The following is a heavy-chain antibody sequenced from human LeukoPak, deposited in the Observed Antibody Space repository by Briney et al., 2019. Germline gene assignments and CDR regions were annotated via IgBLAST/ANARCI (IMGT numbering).Heavy chain of an antibody. V-gene: IGHV3-53*01. CDR2: IYSGGST. CDR3: ARGGRDYDY. D-gene: IGHD2-21*01. J-gene: IGHJ4*02. Sequence: QPGGSLRLSCAASGFTFDDYAMHWVRQAPGKGLEWVSVIYSGGSTYYADSVKGRFTISRDNSKNTLYLQMNSLRAEDTAVYYCARGGRDYDYWGQGTLVTVSS. CDR1: GFTFDDYA.